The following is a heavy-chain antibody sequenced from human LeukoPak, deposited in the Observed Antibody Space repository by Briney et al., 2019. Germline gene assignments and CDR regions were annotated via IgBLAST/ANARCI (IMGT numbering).Heavy chain of an antibody. CDR1: GFTFSSYW. J-gene: IGHJ4*02. CDR3: ARYSGSRNTVDY. Sequence: GGSLRLSCAASGFTFSSYWMYWVRQAPGKGLVWVSRINSDGSSTTYADSVKGRFTISRDNAKNTLYLQMNSLRAEDTAVYYCARYSGSRNTVDYWGQGTLVTVSS. D-gene: IGHD1-26*01. CDR2: INSDGSST. V-gene: IGHV3-74*01.